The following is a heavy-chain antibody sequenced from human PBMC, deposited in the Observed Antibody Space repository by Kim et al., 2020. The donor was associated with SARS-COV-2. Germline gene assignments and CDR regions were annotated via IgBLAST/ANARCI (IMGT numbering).Heavy chain of an antibody. CDR1: GYTFTSYD. J-gene: IGHJ6*03. Sequence: ASVKVSCKASGYTFTSYDINWVRQATGQGLEWMGWMNPNSGNTGYAQKFQGRVTMTRNTSISTAYMELSSLRSEDTAVYYCARGQSQGSGVTIFGVIAYYYYMDVWGKGTTVTVSS. V-gene: IGHV1-8*01. CDR3: ARGQSQGSGVTIFGVIAYYYYMDV. CDR2: MNPNSGNT. D-gene: IGHD3-3*01.